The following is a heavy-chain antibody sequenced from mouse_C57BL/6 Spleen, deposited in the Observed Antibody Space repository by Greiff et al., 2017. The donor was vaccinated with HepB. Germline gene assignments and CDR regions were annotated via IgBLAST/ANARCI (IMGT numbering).Heavy chain of an antibody. J-gene: IGHJ1*03. D-gene: IGHD1-1*01. CDR1: GFNIKDYY. Sequence: VQLQQSGAELVRPGASVKLSCTASGFNIKDYYMHWVKQRPEQGLEWIGRIDPEDGDTEYAPKFQGKATMTADTSSNTAYLQLSSLTSEDTAVYYCTTWDYGSSWYFDVWGTGTTVTVSS. CDR2: IDPEDGDT. V-gene: IGHV14-1*01. CDR3: TTWDYGSSWYFDV.